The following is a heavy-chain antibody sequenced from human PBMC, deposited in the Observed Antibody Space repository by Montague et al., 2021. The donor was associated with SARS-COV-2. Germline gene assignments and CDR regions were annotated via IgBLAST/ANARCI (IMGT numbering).Heavy chain of an antibody. CDR2: IHFTGST. Sequence: SETLSLTCNVSGGSITGYYWSWIRQPPGKGLEWIGYIHFTGSTYHNPSLKSRLTISADTPKKQVSLRLTSVTAADTAVYFCARFWSGYVDKWSQGTLVTVSS. CDR3: ARFWSGYVDK. J-gene: IGHJ4*02. CDR1: GGSITGYY. V-gene: IGHV4-59*01. D-gene: IGHD3-3*01.